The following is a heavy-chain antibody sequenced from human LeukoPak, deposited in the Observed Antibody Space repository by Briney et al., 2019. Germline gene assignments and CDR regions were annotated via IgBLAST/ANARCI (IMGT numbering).Heavy chain of an antibody. CDR2: ISYDGSNK. CDR1: GFTFSSYG. J-gene: IGHJ4*02. D-gene: IGHD5-12*01. Sequence: GRSLRLSCAASGFTFSSYGMHWVRQAPGKGLEWVAVISYDGSNKYYADSVKGRFIISRDNSKNTLYLQMNSLRAEDTAVYYCAKSIGPIVATILDYWGQGTMVTVSS. CDR3: AKSIGPIVATILDY. V-gene: IGHV3-30*18.